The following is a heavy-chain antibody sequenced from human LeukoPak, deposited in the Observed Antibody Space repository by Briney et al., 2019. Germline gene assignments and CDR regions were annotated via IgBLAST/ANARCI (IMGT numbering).Heavy chain of an antibody. CDR2: VNSDVTST. J-gene: IGHJ4*02. D-gene: IGHD4-23*01. V-gene: IGHV3-74*01. CDR3: AGGGFSGFDR. CDR1: QSTFYSYW. Sequence: PAGSLRLSCAASQSTFYSYWMHWVRQGPGKGLAWVSRVNSDVTSTSYADSVKGRFTVSRDNTKNTLYLQMDSLRVDDTAVYYCAGGGFSGFDRWGQGIVVTVSS.